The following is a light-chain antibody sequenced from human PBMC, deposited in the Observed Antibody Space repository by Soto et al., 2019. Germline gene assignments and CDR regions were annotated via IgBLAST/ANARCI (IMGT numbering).Light chain of an antibody. Sequence: EKVMTQSPATLSVSPGERDTLSCRASQNVKTRLAWYQQKPGQAPRLLIYDAFTRATGIPARFSGSASGTEFTLTISSLQSEDFAVYYCQQYDEWPLTFGGGTK. J-gene: IGKJ4*01. V-gene: IGKV3-15*01. CDR1: QNVKTR. CDR2: DAF. CDR3: QQYDEWPLT.